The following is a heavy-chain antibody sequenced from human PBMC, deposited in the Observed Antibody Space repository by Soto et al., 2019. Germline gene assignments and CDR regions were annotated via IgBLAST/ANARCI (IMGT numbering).Heavy chain of an antibody. V-gene: IGHV4-59*01. D-gene: IGHD3-22*01. J-gene: IGHJ3*02. CDR2: VYYSGST. CDR1: GASISSSY. CDR3: ARGYYDSRGQSNTFDI. Sequence: SETLSLTCTVSGASISSSYWILIRQSPGKGLEWIGYVYYSGSTNYNPSLKSRVTISVDTSKNQFSLKLNSVTAADTAVYYCARGYYDSRGQSNTFDIWGQGTMVTVSS.